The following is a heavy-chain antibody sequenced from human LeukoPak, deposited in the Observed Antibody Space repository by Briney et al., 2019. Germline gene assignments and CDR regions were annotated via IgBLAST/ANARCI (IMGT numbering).Heavy chain of an antibody. D-gene: IGHD4-17*01. V-gene: IGHV1-18*01. J-gene: IGHJ4*02. CDR3: ARDLFPSLDGDYGEYYFDY. Sequence: ASVKVSCKTSGYTFINYGISWVRQAPGQGLEWMGWISAFNGNRNYAQRVQGRVIMTTDTSTGTAYMELRSLRSDDTAVYYCARDLFPSLDGDYGEYYFDYWGQGTLVTVSS. CDR2: ISAFNGNR. CDR1: GYTFINYG.